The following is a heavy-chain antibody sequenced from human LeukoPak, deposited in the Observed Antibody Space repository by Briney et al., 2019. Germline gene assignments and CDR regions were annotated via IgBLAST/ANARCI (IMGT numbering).Heavy chain of an antibody. CDR3: ARGTGYGTFDI. Sequence: GASVKVSRKASGYTFTSYYMHWVRQAPGQGLEWMGIINPSGGSTSYAQKFQGRVTMTRNTSISTAYMELSSLRSEDTAVYYCARGTGYGTFDIWGQGTMVTVSS. D-gene: IGHD7-27*01. CDR2: INPSGGST. J-gene: IGHJ3*02. CDR1: GYTFTSYY. V-gene: IGHV1-46*01.